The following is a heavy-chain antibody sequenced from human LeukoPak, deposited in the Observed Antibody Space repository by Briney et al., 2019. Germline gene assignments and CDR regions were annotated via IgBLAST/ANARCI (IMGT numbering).Heavy chain of an antibody. CDR3: ERDQGKSTSGPKRKGRFDP. D-gene: IGHD5-12*01. CDR1: GFSFSTLG. J-gene: IGHJ5*02. V-gene: IGHV3-33*01. Sequence: PGRSSTLFWAVSGFSFSTLGMHWVRHAPGGGLGWVALIWKDGSNRETTDSEKGRLTISIDKSKNTMYLQMKSMRDEDTAVSDCERDQGKSTSGPKRKGRFDPWGQGTLVTVSS. CDR2: IWKDGSNR.